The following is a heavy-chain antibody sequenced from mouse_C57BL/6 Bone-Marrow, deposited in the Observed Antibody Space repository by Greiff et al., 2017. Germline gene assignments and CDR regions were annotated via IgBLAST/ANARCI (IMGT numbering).Heavy chain of an antibody. D-gene: IGHD2-14*01. CDR2: IRSKSNNYAT. J-gene: IGHJ4*01. CDR1: GFSFNTYA. Sequence: GGGLVQPKGSLKLSCAASGFSFNTYAMNWVRQAPGKGLEWVARIRSKSNNYATYYADSVKDRFTISRDDSESMLYLQMNNLKTEDTAMDYCVRRYDGMDYWGQGTSVTVSS. V-gene: IGHV10-1*01. CDR3: VRRYDGMDY.